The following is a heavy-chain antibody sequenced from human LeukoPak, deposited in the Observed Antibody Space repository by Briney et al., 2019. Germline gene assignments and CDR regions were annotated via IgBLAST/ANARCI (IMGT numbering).Heavy chain of an antibody. J-gene: IGHJ3*02. V-gene: IGHV1-2*02. CDR2: INPNSGGT. D-gene: IGHD4-23*01. CDR3: AKTRYGGNPLGAFDI. Sequence: ASVKVSCKASGYTFTGYFIHWVRQAPGQGLEWMGWINPNSGGTNSAQNFQGRVTMTRDTSISTAYMELSGLRSDDTAVYYCAKTRYGGNPLGAFDIWGQGTMVTVSS. CDR1: GYTFTGYF.